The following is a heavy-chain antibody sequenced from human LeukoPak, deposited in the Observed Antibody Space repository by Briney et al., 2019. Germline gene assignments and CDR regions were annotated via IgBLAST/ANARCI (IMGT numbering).Heavy chain of an antibody. J-gene: IGHJ4*02. CDR1: GYTFTGYY. CDR2: INPNSGGT. Sequence: GASVKVSCKASGYTFTGYYMHWVRQAPGQGLEWMGWINPNSGGTNYAQKCQGRVTMTRETFISTAYMELRRLRADDPAVCYCGRVALRYLDYWGQRTLVTVSS. V-gene: IGHV1-2*02. CDR3: GRVALRYLDY. D-gene: IGHD3-9*01.